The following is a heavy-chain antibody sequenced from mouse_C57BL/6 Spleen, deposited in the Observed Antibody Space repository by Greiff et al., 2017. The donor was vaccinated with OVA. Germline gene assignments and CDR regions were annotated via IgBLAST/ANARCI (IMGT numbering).Heavy chain of an antibody. Sequence: QVQLQQPGAELVKPGASVKLSCKASGYTFTSYWMQWVKQRPGQGLEWIGEIDPSDSYTNYNQKFKGKATLTVDTSSSTAYMQLSSLTSEDSAVYYCAKRGNNYFDYWGQGTTLTVSS. J-gene: IGHJ2*01. CDR2: IDPSDSYT. CDR1: GYTFTSYW. D-gene: IGHD2-1*01. CDR3: AKRGNNYFDY. V-gene: IGHV1-50*01.